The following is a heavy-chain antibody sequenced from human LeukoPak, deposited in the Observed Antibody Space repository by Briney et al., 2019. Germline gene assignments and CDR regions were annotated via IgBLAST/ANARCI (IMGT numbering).Heavy chain of an antibody. Sequence: PSETLSLTCTVSGDSISSSTYYWGWIRQPPGKGLEWIGSIYYSGSTYYNPSLKSRVTISVDTSKNQFSLKLSSVTAADTAVYYCARVYDWFDPWGQGTLVTVSS. CDR2: IYYSGST. V-gene: IGHV4-39*07. J-gene: IGHJ5*02. CDR3: ARVYDWFDP. CDR1: GDSISSSTYY. D-gene: IGHD2-8*01.